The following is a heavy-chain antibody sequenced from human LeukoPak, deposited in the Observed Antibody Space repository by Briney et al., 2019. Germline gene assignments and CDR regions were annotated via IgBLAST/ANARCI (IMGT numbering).Heavy chain of an antibody. CDR1: GYTFTSNY. CDR3: ARDQEGFDY. CDR2: IYPRDGST. Sequence: ASVKVSCKASGYTFTSNYIHWVRQAPGQGLEWMGMIYPRDGSTSYAQKFQGRVTVTRDMSTSTVHMELSGLRSEDTAVYYCARDQEGFDYWGQGTLVTVSS. V-gene: IGHV1-46*01. J-gene: IGHJ4*02.